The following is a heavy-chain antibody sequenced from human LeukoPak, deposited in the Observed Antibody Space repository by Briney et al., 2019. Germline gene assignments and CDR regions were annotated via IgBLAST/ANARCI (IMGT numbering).Heavy chain of an antibody. CDR2: ISGSGGST. D-gene: IGHD2-15*01. V-gene: IGHV3-23*01. J-gene: IGHJ6*02. CDR3: ARDSSFRWQRHYYYYGMDV. Sequence: PGGSLRLSCAASGFTFSSYAMSWVRQAPGKGLEWVSAISGSGGSTYHADSVKGRFTISRDNSKNTLYLQMNSLRAEDTAVYYCARDSSFRWQRHYYYYGMDVWGQGTTVTVSS. CDR1: GFTFSSYA.